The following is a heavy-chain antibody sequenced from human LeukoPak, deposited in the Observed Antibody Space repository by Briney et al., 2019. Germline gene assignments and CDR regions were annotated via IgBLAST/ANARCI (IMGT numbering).Heavy chain of an antibody. CDR1: GGSISSGGYY. D-gene: IGHD4-17*01. Sequence: PSQTLSLTCTVSGGSISSGGYYWSWIRQHPGKGLEWIGYIYYSGSTYYNPSLKSRVAISVDTSKNQFSLKLSSVTAADTAVYYCARAGDYGDFPEFWYFDLWGRGTLVTVSS. V-gene: IGHV4-31*03. CDR2: IYYSGST. J-gene: IGHJ2*01. CDR3: ARAGDYGDFPEFWYFDL.